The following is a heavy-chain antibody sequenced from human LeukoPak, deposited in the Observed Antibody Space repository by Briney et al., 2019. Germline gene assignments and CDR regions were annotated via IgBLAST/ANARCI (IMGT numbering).Heavy chain of an antibody. CDR3: ARWGSTSCYDY. V-gene: IGHV3-64*02. Sequence: GGSLRLSCAASGFTFSTYAMHWVRQAPGKGLEYVSAISTNGDSTYYADSVKGRFTISRDNSKNTLFLQMGSLGADDMAVYYCARWGSTSCYDYWGQGTLVTVSS. CDR2: ISTNGDST. D-gene: IGHD2-2*01. J-gene: IGHJ4*02. CDR1: GFTFSTYA.